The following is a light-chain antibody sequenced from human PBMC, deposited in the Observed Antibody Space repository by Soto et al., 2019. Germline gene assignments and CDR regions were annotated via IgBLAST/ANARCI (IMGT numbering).Light chain of an antibody. CDR2: AAS. CDR3: QQLNTYPLT. J-gene: IGKJ4*02. V-gene: IGKV1-9*01. Sequence: DIQLTQSPSFLSASVGDRATITCRASQAIGHYLAWYQQRPGTAPHLLISAASTLQSGVPSRFSGSGSGTEFTLTISSLQPADFATYYCQQLNTYPLTFGGGTRVELK. CDR1: QAIGHY.